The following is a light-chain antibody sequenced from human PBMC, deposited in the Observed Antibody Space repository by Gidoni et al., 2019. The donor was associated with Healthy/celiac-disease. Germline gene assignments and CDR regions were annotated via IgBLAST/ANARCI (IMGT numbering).Light chain of an antibody. J-gene: IGKJ4*01. CDR1: MSVSSY. CDR3: QQLSNWPPGLT. Sequence: EIVLTQSPVTLSLSPGERATLSCRASMSVSSYLAWYQQKPGEDPRLLIYDASNRATSVPARFSGSRSWTEFTLPISSLEPEDFAVYYCQQLSNWPPGLTFGGGTKVEIK. CDR2: DAS. V-gene: IGKV3-11*01.